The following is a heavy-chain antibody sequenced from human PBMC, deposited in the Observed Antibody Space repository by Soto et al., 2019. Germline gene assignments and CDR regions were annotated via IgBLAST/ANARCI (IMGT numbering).Heavy chain of an antibody. CDR2: ISAYNGNT. CDR3: ARAVAVPADFDY. J-gene: IGHJ4*02. CDR1: GYTFTSYG. V-gene: IGHV1-18*01. D-gene: IGHD6-19*01. Sequence: ASVKVSCKASGYTFTSYGISWVRQAPGQGPEWMGWISAYNGNTNYSQKFQGRVTITRDTSASTAYMELSSLRSEDTAVYYCARAVAVPADFDYWGQGTLVTVSS.